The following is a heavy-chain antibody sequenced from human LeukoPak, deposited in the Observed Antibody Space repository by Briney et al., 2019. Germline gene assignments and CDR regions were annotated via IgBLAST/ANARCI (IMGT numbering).Heavy chain of an antibody. D-gene: IGHD3-10*01. J-gene: IGHJ3*02. V-gene: IGHV1-2*02. CDR3: AISTGVDAFDI. Sequence: GASVKVSCKASGYTFTGYYMHWVRQAPGQGLEWMGWINPNSGGTNYAQKFQGRVTTTRDTSTSTAYMELSRLRSDDTAVYYCAISTGVDAFDIWGQGTMVTVSS. CDR2: INPNSGGT. CDR1: GYTFTGYY.